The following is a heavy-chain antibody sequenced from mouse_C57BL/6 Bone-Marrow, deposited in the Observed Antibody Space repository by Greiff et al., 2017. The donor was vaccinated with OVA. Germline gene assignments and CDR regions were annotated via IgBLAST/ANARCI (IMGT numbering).Heavy chain of an antibody. J-gene: IGHJ3*01. CDR2: IYPGSGST. CDR3: AGGYYGSLFAY. CDR1: GYTFTSYW. D-gene: IGHD1-1*01. V-gene: IGHV1-55*01. Sequence: VQLQQSGAELVKPGASVKMSCKASGYTFTSYWITWVKQRPGQGLEWIGDIYPGSGSTNYNEKFKSKATLTVDTSSSTAYMQLSSLTSEDTAVYYCAGGYYGSLFAYWGQGTLVTVSA.